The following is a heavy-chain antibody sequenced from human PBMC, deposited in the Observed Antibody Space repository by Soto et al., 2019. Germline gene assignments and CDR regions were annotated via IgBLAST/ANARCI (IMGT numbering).Heavy chain of an antibody. V-gene: IGHV2-5*02. D-gene: IGHD3-16*01. CDR1: GFSLNTRDVG. CDR3: AHCRGGVASF. CDR2: VYWDDDK. J-gene: IGHJ4*02. Sequence: QITLNESGPALVKPTQTLTLTCTFSGFSLNTRDVGVGWIRQPPGKALEWLGVVYWDDDKTYSPSLKSRPTIDQDTPKNQVVLRMTKMDPVDTATYYCAHCRGGVASFWGQGTLVTASS.